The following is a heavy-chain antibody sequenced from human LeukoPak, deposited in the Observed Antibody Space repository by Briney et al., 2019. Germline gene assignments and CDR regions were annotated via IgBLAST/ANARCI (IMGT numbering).Heavy chain of an antibody. CDR1: GGSISSYY. CDR3: TRGLDRSSWYNY. CDR2: IHYSGST. V-gene: IGHV4-59*01. J-gene: IGHJ4*02. Sequence: SETLSLTCAVSGGSISSYYWSWIRQPPGKGLEWIGYIHYSGSTNYNPSLKSRVTISVDTSKNQFSLKLSSVTAADTAVYYCTRGLDRSSWYNYWGQGTLVTVSS. D-gene: IGHD6-13*01.